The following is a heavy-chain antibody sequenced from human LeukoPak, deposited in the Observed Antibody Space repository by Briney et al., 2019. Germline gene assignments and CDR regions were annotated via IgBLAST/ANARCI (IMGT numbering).Heavy chain of an antibody. Sequence: GGSLRLSCAASGFTFDDYGMSWVRHAPGKGLEWVSGINWNGGSTGHADSVKGRFTISRDNAKNSLYLQMNSLRAEDTALYYCARDGVIVGATTNWGQGTMVTVSS. J-gene: IGHJ3*01. CDR2: INWNGGST. V-gene: IGHV3-20*04. CDR3: ARDGVIVGATTN. CDR1: GFTFDDYG. D-gene: IGHD1-26*01.